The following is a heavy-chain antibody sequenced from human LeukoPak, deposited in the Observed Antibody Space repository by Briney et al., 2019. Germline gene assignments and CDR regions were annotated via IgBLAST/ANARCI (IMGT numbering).Heavy chain of an antibody. CDR3: ARDRGSSPDYFDY. V-gene: IGHV4-59*01. J-gene: IGHJ4*02. CDR2: IYYSGIT. Sequence: RASETLSLTCTVSGGSISSYYWSWIRQPPGKGLEWIGYIYYSGITHYYPSLKSRVTISLDTSKNQFSLKLSSVTAADTAVYYCARDRGSSPDYFDYWGQGTLVTVSS. D-gene: IGHD6-6*01. CDR1: GGSISSYY.